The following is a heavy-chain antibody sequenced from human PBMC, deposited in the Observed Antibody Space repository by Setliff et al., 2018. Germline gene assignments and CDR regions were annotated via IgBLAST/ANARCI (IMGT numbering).Heavy chain of an antibody. CDR3: ATSPANGGHDAFNI. D-gene: IGHD6-25*01. CDR1: AFTFGTYS. CDR2: ISPSSFFI. J-gene: IGHJ3*02. V-gene: IGHV3-21*01. Sequence: SGGSLRLSCAASAFTFGTYSMHWVRQTPGKGLEWVSSISPSSFFIYYTDSVKGRFTISRDNAKNSLYLHMNSLRAEDTAVYYCATSPANGGHDAFNIWGQGTVVTVSS.